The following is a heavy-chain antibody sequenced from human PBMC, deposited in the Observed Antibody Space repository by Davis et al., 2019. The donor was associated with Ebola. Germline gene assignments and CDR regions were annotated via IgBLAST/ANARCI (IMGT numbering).Heavy chain of an antibody. CDR2: ISGSGGST. D-gene: IGHD2-15*01. V-gene: IGHV3-23*01. Sequence: LSLTCAASGFIFSSYAMSWVRQAPGKGLEWVSAISGSGGSTYYADSVKGRFTISRDNSKNTLYLQMNSLRAEDTAVYYCAKWDCSGGSCYGMDVWGQGTTVTVSS. J-gene: IGHJ6*02. CDR3: AKWDCSGGSCYGMDV. CDR1: GFIFSSYA.